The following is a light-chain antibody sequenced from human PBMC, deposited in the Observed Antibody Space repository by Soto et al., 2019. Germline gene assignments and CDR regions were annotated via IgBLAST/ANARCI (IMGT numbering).Light chain of an antibody. CDR3: QQEYSSPRT. CDR2: AAS. Sequence: AIQMTQSPSTLSASVGDRVTITCRASQNIRNKLGWYQQKPGKAPKLLIYAASCSPSGAPSRFSGSGSGTDFTLTSSSLQPEDSATYYCQQEYSSPRTFGKGTQVEIK. V-gene: IGKV1-6*01. J-gene: IGKJ1*01. CDR1: QNIRNK.